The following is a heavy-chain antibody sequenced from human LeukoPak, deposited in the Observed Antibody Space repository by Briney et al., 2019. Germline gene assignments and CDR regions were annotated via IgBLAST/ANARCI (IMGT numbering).Heavy chain of an antibody. CDR2: IYYGGST. V-gene: IGHV4-59*12. Sequence: SETLSLTCTVSGGSISSYYLNWIRQPPGKGLEWIGYIYYGGSTNYNPSLKSRVTISVDTSKNQFSLKLSSVTAADTAVYYCARRLGYDFWSGYYTGGFDYWGQGTLVTVSS. D-gene: IGHD3-3*01. J-gene: IGHJ4*02. CDR3: ARRLGYDFWSGYYTGGFDY. CDR1: GGSISSYY.